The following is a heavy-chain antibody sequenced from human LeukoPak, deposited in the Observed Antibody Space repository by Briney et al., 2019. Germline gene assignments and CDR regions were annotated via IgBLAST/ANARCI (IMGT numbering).Heavy chain of an antibody. CDR2: LSGSGGST. V-gene: IGHV3-23*01. Sequence: PGGSLRLSCAASGFTFSSYAMSWVRQAPGKGLERVSVLSGSGGSTDYADSVKGRFTISRDNSKNTLYLQTNSLRVEDTAVYYCAKQSSGWLSEYFDYWGQGTPVTVSS. CDR3: AKQSSGWLSEYFDY. J-gene: IGHJ4*02. CDR1: GFTFSSYA. D-gene: IGHD6-19*01.